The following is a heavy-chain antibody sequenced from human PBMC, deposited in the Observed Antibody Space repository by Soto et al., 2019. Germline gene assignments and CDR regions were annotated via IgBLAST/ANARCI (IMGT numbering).Heavy chain of an antibody. CDR1: GGTFSSYA. J-gene: IGHJ6*02. D-gene: IGHD7-27*01. V-gene: IGHV1-69*12. CDR3: ASKPPGLYYYGMDV. Sequence: QVQLVQSGAEVKKPGSSVKVSCKASGGTFSSYAISWVRQAPGQGLEWMGWIIPIFGTANYAQKFQGRVTFTADESTSPAYMELSSLRSEDTAVYYCASKPPGLYYYGMDVWGQGTTVTVSS. CDR2: IIPIFGTA.